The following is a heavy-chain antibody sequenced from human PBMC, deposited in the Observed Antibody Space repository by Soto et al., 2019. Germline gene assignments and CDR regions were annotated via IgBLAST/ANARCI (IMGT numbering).Heavy chain of an antibody. J-gene: IGHJ4*02. CDR3: ARGRATAISFVFDY. Sequence: EVQVVESGGDLVQPGGSLRLSCAASAFTVSSNYMTWVRQAPGKGLEWVAVIYTSGNTDYADSVKGRFTISRDNSKNAVSLQMNSLRTEDTAVYYCARGRATAISFVFDYWGKGTLVTVSS. V-gene: IGHV3-66*01. CDR1: AFTVSSNY. CDR2: IYTSGNT. D-gene: IGHD5-18*01.